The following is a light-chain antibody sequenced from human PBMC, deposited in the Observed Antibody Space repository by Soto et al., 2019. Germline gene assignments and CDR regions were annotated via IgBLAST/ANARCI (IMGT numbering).Light chain of an antibody. CDR3: HQYGGSPQT. CDR2: GAS. V-gene: IGKV3-20*01. J-gene: IGKJ1*01. Sequence: EIVFTQSPGTLSLSPGGRATPSCRARQSVSNYLAWYQRKPGQAPRLLIYGASSRATGIPDRFSGSGSGTDFTLTISRLEPEDFAVYYCHQYGGSPQTFGQGTKVDIK. CDR1: QSVSNY.